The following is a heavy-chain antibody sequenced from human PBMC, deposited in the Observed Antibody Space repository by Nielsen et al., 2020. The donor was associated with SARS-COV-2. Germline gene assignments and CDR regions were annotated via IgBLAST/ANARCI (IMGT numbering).Heavy chain of an antibody. CDR3: ARAGSGGAFQWMGPDCVDN. D-gene: IGHD6-19*01. Sequence: SETLSLTCSVSGGSISRGDYYWSWIRQPPGKGLEWIGSRDNRANIYYNPSLHSRVMVSIDKSRNLFSLHLSSVTTADTAVYYCARAGSGGAFQWMGPDCVDNWGQGTLVRVSS. J-gene: IGHJ4*02. CDR1: GGSISRGDYY. CDR2: RDNRANI. V-gene: IGHV4-30-4*01.